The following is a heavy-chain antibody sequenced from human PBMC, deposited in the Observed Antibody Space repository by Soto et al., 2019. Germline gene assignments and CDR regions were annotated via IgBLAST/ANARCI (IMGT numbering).Heavy chain of an antibody. CDR2: IYHTGST. CDR3: ARSQVAMIHPFEY. D-gene: IGHD3-22*01. V-gene: IGHV4-31*03. CDR1: GVSISSGGYY. J-gene: IGHJ4*02. Sequence: QVQLQESGPGLVKPSQTLSLTCTVSGVSISSGGYYWSWIRQHPGKGLEWIGYIYHTGSTYHNPSLKRRVTISVDTSNNPFSLYLSSVTADDTVVYHCARSQVAMIHPFEYWGQGTLVTVSS.